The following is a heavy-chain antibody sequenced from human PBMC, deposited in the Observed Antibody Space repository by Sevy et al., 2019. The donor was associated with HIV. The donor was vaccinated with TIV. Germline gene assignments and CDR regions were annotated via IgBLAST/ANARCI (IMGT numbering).Heavy chain of an antibody. CDR1: GYTFTNYD. Sequence: ASVKVSCKASGYTFTNYDINWVRQATGQGLEWMGWMNPNSGNTGYAQKFQGRVTMIRNTSMSTVYMELSSLTSDDTAVYYCARDLAGSKQGGWFDPWGQGTLVTVSS. CDR2: MNPNSGNT. J-gene: IGHJ5*02. CDR3: ARDLAGSKQGGWFDP. V-gene: IGHV1-8*01. D-gene: IGHD3-16*01.